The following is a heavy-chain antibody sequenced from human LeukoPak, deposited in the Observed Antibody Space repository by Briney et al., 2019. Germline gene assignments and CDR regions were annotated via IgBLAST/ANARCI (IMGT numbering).Heavy chain of an antibody. CDR3: ARLGAAGRDY. CDR1: GGSISSYY. V-gene: IGHV4-59*08. Sequence: SETLSLTCTVSGGSISSYYWSWIRQPPGKGLEWIGYIYYSGSTNYNPSLKSRVTISVDTSKNQFSLKLSSVTAADTAVYYCARLGAAGRDYWGQGTLVTVSS. J-gene: IGHJ4*02. D-gene: IGHD6-13*01. CDR2: IYYSGST.